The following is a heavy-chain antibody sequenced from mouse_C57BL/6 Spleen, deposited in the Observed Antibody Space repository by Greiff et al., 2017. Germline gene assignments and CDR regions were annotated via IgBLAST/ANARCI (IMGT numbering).Heavy chain of an antibody. D-gene: IGHD1-1*01. J-gene: IGHJ4*01. CDR2: ISSGSSTI. CDR3: AITTVVAREYAMDY. Sequence: EVQVVESGGGLVKPGGSLKLSCAASGFTFSDYGMHWVRQAPEKGLEWVAYISSGSSTIYYADTVKGRFTISRDNAKNTLFLQMTSLRSEDTAMYYCAITTVVAREYAMDYWGQGTSVTVSS. CDR1: GFTFSDYG. V-gene: IGHV5-17*01.